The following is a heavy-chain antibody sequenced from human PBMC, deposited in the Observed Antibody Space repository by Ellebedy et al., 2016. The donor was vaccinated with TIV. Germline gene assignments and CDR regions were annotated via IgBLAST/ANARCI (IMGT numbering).Heavy chain of an antibody. CDR1: GSTLSSYG. V-gene: IGHV3-33*08. Sequence: PGGSLRPSCAPAGSTLSSYGTHWVRQAPGKGLEWVAVIWSDGSNKYYADSVKGRFNISRDNSKNTLYLQMNSLKAEDTAVYYCATEYSSSGNRQTLFNWGQGTLVTVSS. J-gene: IGHJ4*02. CDR2: IWSDGSNK. CDR3: ATEYSSSGNRQTLFN. D-gene: IGHD6-6*01.